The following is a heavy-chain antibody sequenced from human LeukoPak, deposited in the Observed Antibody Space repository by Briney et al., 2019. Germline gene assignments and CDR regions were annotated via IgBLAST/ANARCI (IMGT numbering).Heavy chain of an antibody. Sequence: SVKVSCKASGYTFTGYYMHWVRQAPGQGLEWMGWINPNSGGTNYAQKFQGWVTMTRDTSISTAYLQWSSLKASDTAMYYCARLSEDGPDAVRFDYWGQGTLVTVSS. CDR1: GYTFTGYY. CDR3: ARLSEDGPDAVRFDY. J-gene: IGHJ4*02. V-gene: IGHV1-2*04. CDR2: INPNSGGT. D-gene: IGHD2-2*01.